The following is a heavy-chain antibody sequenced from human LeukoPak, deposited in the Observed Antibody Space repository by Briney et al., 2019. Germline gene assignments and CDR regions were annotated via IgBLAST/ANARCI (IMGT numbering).Heavy chain of an antibody. Sequence: SETLSLTCTVSGGSISSTSYYWGWIRQPPGKGLEWIGNIYYSGSTYYNPSLKSRVTISVDTPKNQFSLKLSSVTAADTAVYYCARDYGDYFRWFDPWGQGTLVTVSS. CDR2: IYYSGST. D-gene: IGHD4-17*01. V-gene: IGHV4-39*07. CDR1: GGSISSTSYY. CDR3: ARDYGDYFRWFDP. J-gene: IGHJ5*02.